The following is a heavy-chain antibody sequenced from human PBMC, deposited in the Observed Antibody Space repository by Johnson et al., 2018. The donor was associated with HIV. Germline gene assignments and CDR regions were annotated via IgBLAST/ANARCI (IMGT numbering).Heavy chain of an antibody. V-gene: IGHV3-64*01. J-gene: IGHJ3*02. CDR1: GFTFSSYA. CDR2: ISSNGGST. D-gene: IGHD6-13*01. CDR3: ARVEGPYSSSWTHAFDI. Sequence: VQLVESGGGLVQPGGSLRLSCAASGFTFSSYAMHWVRQAPGKGLEYVSAISSNGGSTYYANSVKGRFTISRDNSKNTLYLQMGSLRAEDMAVYYCARVEGPYSSSWTHAFDIWGQGTMVTVSS.